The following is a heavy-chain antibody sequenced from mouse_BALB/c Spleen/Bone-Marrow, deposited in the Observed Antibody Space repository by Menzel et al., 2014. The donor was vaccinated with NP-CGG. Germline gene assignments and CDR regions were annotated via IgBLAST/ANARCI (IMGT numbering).Heavy chain of an antibody. CDR1: GFNIKDTY. CDR2: IDPANGNT. J-gene: IGHJ4*01. Sequence: VQLQQSGAELVKPWASVKLSCTASGFNIKDTYMHWVKQRPEQGLEWIGRIDPANGNTKYDPKFQGKATITADTSSNTAYLQLSSLTSEDTAVYYCARSRDYGSSYYAMDYWGQGTSVTVSS. D-gene: IGHD1-1*01. CDR3: ARSRDYGSSYYAMDY. V-gene: IGHV14-3*02.